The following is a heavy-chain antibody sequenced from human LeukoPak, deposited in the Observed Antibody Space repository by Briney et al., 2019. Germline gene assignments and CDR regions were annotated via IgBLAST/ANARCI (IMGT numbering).Heavy chain of an antibody. J-gene: IGHJ4*02. Sequence: ASVKVSCKASGYTFTSYYIHWVRQAPGQGLEWMGIINPSGGSTSYAQKFQGRVPMTRDTSTSTVYMELSSLRSEDTAVYYCARSDSYGYAIDYWGQGTLVTVSA. CDR3: ARSDSYGYAIDY. V-gene: IGHV1-46*01. D-gene: IGHD5-18*01. CDR2: INPSGGST. CDR1: GYTFTSYY.